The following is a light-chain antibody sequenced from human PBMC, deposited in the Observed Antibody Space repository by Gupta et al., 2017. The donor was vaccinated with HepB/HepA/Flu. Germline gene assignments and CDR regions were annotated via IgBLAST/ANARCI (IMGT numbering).Light chain of an antibody. CDR3: CSYAGSSNWV. CDR2: SVT. CDR1: SSDVGDYSY. V-gene: IGLV2-11*01. Sequence: QSXPTXPXSVSASPXESVTISCTGTSSDVGDYSYVSWYQQHPGKAPKLIIHSVTERPPGVPDRFSASKSDNAAPLTISGLQADDEAYYHCCSYAGSSNWVFGGGTKLTVL. J-gene: IGLJ3*02.